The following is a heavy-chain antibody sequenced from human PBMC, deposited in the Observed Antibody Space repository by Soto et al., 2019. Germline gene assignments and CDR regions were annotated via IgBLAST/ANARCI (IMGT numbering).Heavy chain of an antibody. V-gene: IGHV2-5*02. J-gene: IGHJ5*01. CDR2: IYWDDDK. D-gene: IGHD6-13*01. CDR3: AHRSPYRGRWNSGWFDS. Sequence: ESGPTLVNPTQTLTLTCSFSGFSLSSNGVDVGWIRQAPGKALEWLAFIYWDDDKRYSPSLKSRLSIIKDTSINQVFLIMTTVDPVDSATYYCAHRSPYRGRWNSGWFDSWG. CDR1: GFSLSSNGVD.